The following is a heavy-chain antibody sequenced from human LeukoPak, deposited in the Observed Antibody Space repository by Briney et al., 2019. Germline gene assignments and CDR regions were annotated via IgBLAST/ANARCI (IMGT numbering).Heavy chain of an antibody. CDR2: IIPIFGTA. V-gene: IGHV1-69*05. Sequence: GASVKVSCKASGGTFSSYAISWVRQAPGQGLEWMGGIIPIFGTANYAQKFQGRVTITTDESTSTAYMELSSLRSEDTAVYYCARGRYGDYEAGYFQHWGQGTLVTVSS. D-gene: IGHD4-17*01. CDR3: ARGRYGDYEAGYFQH. CDR1: GGTFSSYA. J-gene: IGHJ1*01.